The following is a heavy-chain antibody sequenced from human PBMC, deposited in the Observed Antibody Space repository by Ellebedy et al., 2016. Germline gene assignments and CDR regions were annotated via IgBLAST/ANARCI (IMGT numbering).Heavy chain of an antibody. D-gene: IGHD1-26*01. J-gene: IGHJ1*01. V-gene: IGHV3-48*04. Sequence: GGSLRLSCGASGFTFSSYSMNWVRQAPGQGLEWVSYISSGTTITYADAVKGRFTISRDNAKNSVYLKMNSLRAEDTAVYYCAREGSESYGAEYFQHWGQGTLVTVSS. CDR1: GFTFSSYS. CDR3: AREGSESYGAEYFQH. CDR2: ISSGTTI.